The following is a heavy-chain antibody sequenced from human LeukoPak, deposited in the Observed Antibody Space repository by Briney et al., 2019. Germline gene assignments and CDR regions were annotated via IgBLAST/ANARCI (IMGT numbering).Heavy chain of an antibody. CDR3: ARDLYGDYWRCFDY. D-gene: IGHD4-17*01. V-gene: IGHV3-21*01. J-gene: IGHJ4*02. CDR1: GFTVSSNY. Sequence: PGGSLRLSCAASGFTVSSNYMSWVRQAPGKGLEWVSSISSSSSYIYYADSVKGRFTISRDNAKNSLYLQMNSLRAEDTAVYYCARDLYGDYWRCFDYWGQGTLVTVSS. CDR2: ISSSSSYI.